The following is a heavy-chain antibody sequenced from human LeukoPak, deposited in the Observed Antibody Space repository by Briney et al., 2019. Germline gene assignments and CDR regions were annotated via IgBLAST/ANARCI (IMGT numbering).Heavy chain of an antibody. V-gene: IGHV3-7*01. Sequence: PGGSLRLSCEASGFTFSSYWMSWVRQAPGKGLEWVANIKQDESEKYYVDCVKGRFTISRDNAKNSLYLQMNSLRAEDTAVYYCARLSDSISCFGFDIWGQGTTVTVSS. CDR3: ARLSDSISCFGFDI. CDR2: IKQDESEK. D-gene: IGHD2-2*01. J-gene: IGHJ3*02. CDR1: GFTFSSYW.